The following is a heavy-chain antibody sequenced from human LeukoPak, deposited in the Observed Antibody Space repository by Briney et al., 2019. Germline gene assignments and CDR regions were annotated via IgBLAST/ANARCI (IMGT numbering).Heavy chain of an antibody. J-gene: IGHJ4*02. V-gene: IGHV3-30*01. D-gene: IGHD3-22*01. CDR2: ISYDGSNK. CDR3: ASSGYYLYYFDY. Sequence: GRSLRLSCAASGFTFYTYGMHWVRQAPGKGLEWVAVISYDGSNKYYADSVKGRFTVSRDNSKNTLYLQMNSLRAEDTAVYYCASSGYYLYYFDYWGQGTLVTVSS. CDR1: GFTFYTYG.